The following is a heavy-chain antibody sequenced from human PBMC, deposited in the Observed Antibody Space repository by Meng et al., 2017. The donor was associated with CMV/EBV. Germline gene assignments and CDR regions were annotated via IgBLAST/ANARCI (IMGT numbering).Heavy chain of an antibody. CDR2: ISAYNGNT. Sequence: ASVKVSCKASGYTFTSYGISWVRQAPGQGLEWMGWISAYNGNTNYAQKLQGRVTMTTDTSTNTAYMQQRSLRYDDTAVYYCARDINGWFDYWGQGTLVTVSS. CDR3: ARDINGWFDY. V-gene: IGHV1-18*01. CDR1: GYTFTSYG. D-gene: IGHD2-8*01. J-gene: IGHJ4*02.